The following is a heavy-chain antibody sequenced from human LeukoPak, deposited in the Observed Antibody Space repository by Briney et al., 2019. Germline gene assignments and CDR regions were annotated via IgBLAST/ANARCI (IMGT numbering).Heavy chain of an antibody. CDR2: IYTSGST. J-gene: IGHJ4*02. CDR1: GGSISSGSYY. V-gene: IGHV4-61*02. CDR3: ARGEYYDID. D-gene: IGHD3-9*01. Sequence: PSETLSLTCTVSGGSISSGSYYWSWIRQPAGKGLEWIGRIYTSGSTNYNPSLKSRVTISVDTSKNQFSLKLSSVTAADTAVYYCARGEYYDIDWGQGTLVTVSS.